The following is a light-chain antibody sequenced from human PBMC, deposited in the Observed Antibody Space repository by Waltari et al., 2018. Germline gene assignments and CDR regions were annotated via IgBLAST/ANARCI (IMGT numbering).Light chain of an antibody. CDR2: GAS. Sequence: DIQMTQSQSSLSASVGDKVTTPCHASQGISSWLTWYQQKPGKAPKPLIYGASSLQSGVPSRFSGSGSGTDYTLTISSLQPEDFATYYCQQYDDLPLTFGGGTKVEIK. CDR1: QGISSW. CDR3: QQYDDLPLT. J-gene: IGKJ4*01. V-gene: IGKV1D-16*01.